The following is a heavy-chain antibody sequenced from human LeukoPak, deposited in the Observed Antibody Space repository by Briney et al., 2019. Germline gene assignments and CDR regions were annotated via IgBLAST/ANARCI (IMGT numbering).Heavy chain of an antibody. Sequence: GGSLRLSCAASGFTFSSYWMSWVRQAPGKGLEWVANIKQDGSEKYYVDSVKGRFTISRDNAKNSLYLQMNSLRAEDTAVYYCARDPLDTAMVNDYWGQGTLVTVSS. D-gene: IGHD5-18*01. J-gene: IGHJ4*02. CDR3: ARDPLDTAMVNDY. CDR2: IKQDGSEK. V-gene: IGHV3-7*01. CDR1: GFTFSSYW.